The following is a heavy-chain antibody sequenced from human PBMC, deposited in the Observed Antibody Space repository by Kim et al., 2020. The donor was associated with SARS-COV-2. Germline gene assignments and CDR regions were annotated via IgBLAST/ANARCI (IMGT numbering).Heavy chain of an antibody. J-gene: IGHJ6*01. V-gene: IGHV3-15*01. CDR1: GFTVSDAW. D-gene: IGHD3-22*01. CDR3: TTEADSIGYYHIIHY. Sequence: GGSLRLSCAASGFTVSDAWMSWVRLAPGKGLEWVGHIKSNNDGGTTEYAAPVKGRFTISRAASKSTLYLQMNSLRTEDTAIYYCTTEADSIGYYHIIHY. CDR2: IKSNNDGGTT.